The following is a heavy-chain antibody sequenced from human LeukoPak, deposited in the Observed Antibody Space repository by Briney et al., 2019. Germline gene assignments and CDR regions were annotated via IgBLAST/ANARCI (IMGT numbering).Heavy chain of an antibody. CDR1: GFTFSSYA. D-gene: IGHD3-10*01. Sequence: PGGSLRLSCAASGFTFSSYAMSWVRQAPGKGLEWVSAISGSGGSTYYADSVKGRFTISRDNSKNTLYLQMNSLRAEDTAVYYCAKAYGSGPKSQPFYWGQGTLVTVSS. CDR2: ISGSGGST. V-gene: IGHV3-23*01. J-gene: IGHJ4*02. CDR3: AKAYGSGPKSQPFY.